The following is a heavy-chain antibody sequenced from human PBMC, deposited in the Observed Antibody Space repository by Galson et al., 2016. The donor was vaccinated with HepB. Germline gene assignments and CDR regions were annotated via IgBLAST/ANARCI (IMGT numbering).Heavy chain of an antibody. D-gene: IGHD6-19*01. CDR2: ISATGTTI. V-gene: IGHV3-48*03. CDR1: GFTFSSYN. CDR3: ARVVPLYSGGWYVRGDGWFDP. Sequence: SLRLSCAASGFTFSSYNMNWVRQVPGKGLDWISYISATGTTIDYADSVKGRFTISRDNAKNSLYLQMNSLRAEDTAVYYCARVVPLYSGGWYVRGDGWFDPWGQGTLVTVSS. J-gene: IGHJ5*02.